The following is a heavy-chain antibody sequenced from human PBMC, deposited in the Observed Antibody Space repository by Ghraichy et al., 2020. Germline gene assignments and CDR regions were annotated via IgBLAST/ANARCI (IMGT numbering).Heavy chain of an antibody. CDR3: ATEGQKRYCSGGSCWGYYYGMDV. Sequence: ASVKVSCKVSGYTLTELSMHWVRQAPGKGLEWMGGFDPEDGETIYAQKFQGRVTMTEDTSTDTAYMELSSLRSEDTAVYYCATEGQKRYCSGGSCWGYYYGMDVWGQGTTVTVSS. J-gene: IGHJ6*02. CDR2: FDPEDGET. D-gene: IGHD2-15*01. CDR1: GYTLTELS. V-gene: IGHV1-24*01.